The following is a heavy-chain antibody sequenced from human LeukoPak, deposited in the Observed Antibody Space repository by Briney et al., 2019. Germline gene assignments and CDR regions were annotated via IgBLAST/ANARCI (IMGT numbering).Heavy chain of an antibody. V-gene: IGHV3-38-3*01. D-gene: IGHD3-10*01. CDR3: AKDRGFGVFFQYYFDY. CDR1: GFTVSSNE. CDR2: ISGGST. Sequence: PGGSLRLSCAASGFTVSSNEMSWVRQAPGKGLEWVSSISGGSTYYADSRKGRFTISRDNSKNTLRLQMNSLRAEDTAVYYCAKDRGFGVFFQYYFDYWGQGTLVTVSS. J-gene: IGHJ4*02.